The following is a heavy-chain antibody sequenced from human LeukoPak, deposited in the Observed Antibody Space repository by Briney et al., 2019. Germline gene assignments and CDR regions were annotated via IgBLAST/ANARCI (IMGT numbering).Heavy chain of an antibody. V-gene: IGHV3-23*01. CDR1: GFTFSSYA. CDR2: ISGSGGST. CDR3: AKDLSGLRSCPIRRCYYAMDV. D-gene: IGHD2-15*01. Sequence: GGSLRLSCAASGFTFSSYAMSWVRQAPGKGLEWVSAISGSGGSTYYADSVKGRFTISRDNSKNTLYLQTDSLRAEDTAVYYCAKDLSGLRSCPIRRCYYAMDVWGQGTTVTVSS. J-gene: IGHJ6*02.